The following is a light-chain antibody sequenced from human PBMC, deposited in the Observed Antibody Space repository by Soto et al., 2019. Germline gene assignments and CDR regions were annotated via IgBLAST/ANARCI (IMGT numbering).Light chain of an antibody. CDR1: QSVSNDF. V-gene: IGKV3-20*01. CDR3: QQYGSSPPRT. CDR2: GAS. Sequence: EVVLTQSPFILSFSPGERSTLSCIASQSVSNDFLAWYQQKPGQAPRLLIYGASTRATDVPDRFSGSGSGADFTLSISRLEPEDFAVYYCQQYGSSPPRTFGQGTKVDI. J-gene: IGKJ1*01.